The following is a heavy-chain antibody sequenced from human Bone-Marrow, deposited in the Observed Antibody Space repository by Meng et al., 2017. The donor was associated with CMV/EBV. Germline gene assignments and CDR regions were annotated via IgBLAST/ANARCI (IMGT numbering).Heavy chain of an antibody. Sequence: TVTRGCVSSGSCYWSEIRQPPGRGLAWIEYIYYSGRTHYTPSLPRRVTISVDTSKNQFALKLGSVTAADTAVYYCARGDDIVVVLDYWGQGTLVTVSS. D-gene: IGHD2-2*01. CDR1: RGCVSSGSCY. CDR2: IYYSGRT. CDR3: ARGDDIVVVLDY. J-gene: IGHJ4*02. V-gene: IGHV4-61*01.